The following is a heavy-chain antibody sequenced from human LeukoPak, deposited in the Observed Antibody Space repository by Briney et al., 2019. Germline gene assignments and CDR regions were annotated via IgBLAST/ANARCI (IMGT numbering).Heavy chain of an antibody. CDR1: GGTFSSYA. Sequence: GASVNVSCKASGGTFSSYAISWVRQAPGQGLEWMGGIIPIFGTANYAQKFQGRVTITADESTSTAYMELSSLRSEDTAVYYCASPLSRELLHLPYYYYGMDVWGQGTTVTVSS. CDR3: ASPLSRELLHLPYYYYGMDV. J-gene: IGHJ6*02. CDR2: IIPIFGTA. D-gene: IGHD2-2*02. V-gene: IGHV1-69*13.